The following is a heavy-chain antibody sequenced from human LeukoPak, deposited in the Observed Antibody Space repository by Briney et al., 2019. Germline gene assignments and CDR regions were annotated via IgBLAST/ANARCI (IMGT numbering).Heavy chain of an antibody. CDR3: ARDKQYSGSYDSFDY. CDR2: IGSSSSTI. Sequence: GGSLRLSCAASGFTFSSYSMNWVRQAPGKGLEWVSYIGSSSSTIYYGDSVKGRFTISRDNAKNSLYLQMNSLRAEDTAVYYCARDKQYSGSYDSFDYWGQGTLVTVSS. V-gene: IGHV3-48*04. D-gene: IGHD1-26*01. CDR1: GFTFSSYS. J-gene: IGHJ4*02.